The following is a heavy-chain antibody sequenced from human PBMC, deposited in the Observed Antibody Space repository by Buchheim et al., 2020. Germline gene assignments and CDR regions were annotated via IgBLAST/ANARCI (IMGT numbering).Heavy chain of an antibody. CDR1: GFTFSSYG. J-gene: IGHJ4*02. CDR2: ISYDGSNK. Sequence: QVQLVESGGGVVQPGRSLRLSCAASGFTFSSYGMHWVRQAPGKGLEWVAVISYDGSNKYYADSVKGRFTISRDNSKNTLYLQMNSLRAEGTAVYYCAKDRNVLLWFGESGGFDYWGQGTL. V-gene: IGHV3-30*18. CDR3: AKDRNVLLWFGESGGFDY. D-gene: IGHD3-10*01.